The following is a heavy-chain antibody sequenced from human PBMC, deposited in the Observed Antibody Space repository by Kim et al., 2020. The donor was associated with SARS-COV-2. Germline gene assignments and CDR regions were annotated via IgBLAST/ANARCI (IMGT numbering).Heavy chain of an antibody. D-gene: IGHD6-13*01. CDR1: GGSFSGYY. CDR2: INHSGST. V-gene: IGHV4-34*01. CDR3: ARGFKSIAAAGTGWFDP. J-gene: IGHJ5*02. Sequence: SETLSLTCAVYGGSFSGYYWSWIRQPPGKGLEWIGEINHSGSTNYNPSLKSRVTISVDTSKNQFSLKLSSVTAADTAVYYCARGFKSIAAAGTGWFDPWGQGTLVTVSS.